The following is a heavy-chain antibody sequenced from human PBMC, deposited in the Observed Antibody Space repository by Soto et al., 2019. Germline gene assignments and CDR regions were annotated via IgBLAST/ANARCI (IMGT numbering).Heavy chain of an antibody. D-gene: IGHD3-22*01. CDR3: VKAGYNYDSSGYYPYYFDY. J-gene: IGHJ4*02. CDR1: GFTFSSYA. V-gene: IGHV3-64D*06. CDR2: ISSNGGST. Sequence: GGSLRLSCSASGFTFSSYAMHWVRQAPGEGLEYVSAISSNGGSTYYADSVKGRFTISRDNSKNTLYLQMSSLRAEDTAVYYCVKAGYNYDSSGYYPYYFDYWGQGTLVTVSS.